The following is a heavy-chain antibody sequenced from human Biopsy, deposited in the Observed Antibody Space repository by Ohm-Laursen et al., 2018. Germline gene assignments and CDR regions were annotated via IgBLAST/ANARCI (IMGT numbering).Heavy chain of an antibody. D-gene: IGHD3-3*01. CDR3: ARLGNFWNAEDGLDL. CDR2: ASYSGYT. V-gene: IGHV4-59*08. Sequence: SQTLSLTCTVSDDSIRNFYWTWIRQPPGQGLEWIGHASYSGYTNYNPSLKSRATLSVATPKNHFPLNLRSVTAADTAVYSCARLGNFWNAEDGLDLWGLGTMVTVSS. J-gene: IGHJ3*01. CDR1: DDSIRNFY.